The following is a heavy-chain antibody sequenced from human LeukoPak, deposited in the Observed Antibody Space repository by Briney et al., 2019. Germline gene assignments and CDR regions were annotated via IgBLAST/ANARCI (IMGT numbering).Heavy chain of an antibody. CDR2: IYTAGTT. CDR1: GGSITTNY. J-gene: IGHJ4*02. V-gene: IGHV4-4*07. D-gene: IGHD5-24*01. CDR3: ARDRRDGYNSFYYFDY. Sequence: PSETLSLTCTVSGGSITTNYWSWIRQPAGKGLEWIGRIYTAGTTNYNPSLKSRVTMSVDTSKSQLSLKLNSVTAADTAVYYCARDRRDGYNSFYYFDYWGQGTLVTVSS.